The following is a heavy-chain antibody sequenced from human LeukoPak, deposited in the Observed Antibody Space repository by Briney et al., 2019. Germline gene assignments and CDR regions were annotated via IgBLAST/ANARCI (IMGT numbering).Heavy chain of an antibody. V-gene: IGHV3-48*04. J-gene: IGHJ4*02. D-gene: IGHD3-10*01. CDR3: ARVGGAYYGSGSYYSGY. CDR1: GFTFSTYS. Sequence: GGSLRLSCAASGFTFSTYSMNWVRQAPGKGLEWVSYISSSGTTIYYADSVKGRFTISRDNAKNSLYLQMNSLRAEDTAVYYCARVGGAYYGSGSYYSGYWGQGTLVTVSS. CDR2: ISSSGTTI.